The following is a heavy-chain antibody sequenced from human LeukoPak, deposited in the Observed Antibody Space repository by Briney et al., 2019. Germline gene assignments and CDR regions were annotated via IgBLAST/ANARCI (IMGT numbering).Heavy chain of an antibody. CDR1: GYTFTGYY. CDR3: ARVTVGRSYYDSMLIDY. Sequence: ASVKVSCKASGYTFTGYYMHWVRQAPGQGLEWMGWINPNSGGTNYAQKFQGRVTMTRDTSISAAYMELSRLTSDDTAVYYCARVTVGRSYYDSMLIDYWGQGTLVTVSS. J-gene: IGHJ4*02. V-gene: IGHV1-2*02. CDR2: INPNSGGT. D-gene: IGHD3-22*01.